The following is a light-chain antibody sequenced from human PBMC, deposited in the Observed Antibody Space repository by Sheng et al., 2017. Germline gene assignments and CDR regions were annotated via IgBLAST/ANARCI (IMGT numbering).Light chain of an antibody. Sequence: QSALTQEASVSGTVGPVVTLSCIGDSNNIGSYPVAWVPTAFSRCSQNCVLWKVSASGIPDRFSGSKIGTXAXLTYLGLQPEDEAHYYCSTWDYSLSTLVFGGGTKVTVL. CDR3: STWDYSLSTLV. CDR1: SNNIGSYP. CDR2: KV. J-gene: IGLJ2*01. V-gene: IGLV1-44*01.